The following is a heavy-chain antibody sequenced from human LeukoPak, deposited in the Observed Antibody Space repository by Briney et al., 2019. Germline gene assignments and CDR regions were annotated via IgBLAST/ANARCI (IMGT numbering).Heavy chain of an antibody. V-gene: IGHV3-48*02. Sequence: GGSLRLSCAASGFTFSSYSMNWVRQAPGKGLEWVSYISSSSSTIYYADSVKGRFTISRDNAKNSLYLQMNSLRDEDTAVYYCARDTHWYYDGSGPTLDYWGQGTLVTVSS. J-gene: IGHJ4*02. CDR3: ARDTHWYYDGSGPTLDY. CDR2: ISSSSSTI. D-gene: IGHD3-22*01. CDR1: GFTFSSYS.